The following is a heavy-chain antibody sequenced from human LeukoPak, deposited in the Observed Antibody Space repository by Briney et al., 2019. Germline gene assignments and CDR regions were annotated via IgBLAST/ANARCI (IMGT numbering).Heavy chain of an antibody. V-gene: IGHV1-46*01. Sequence: ASVKVSCKASGYTFTNYYIHWVRQAPGQGLEWMGIINPSGGSTSYAQKFQGRVTMTRDMSTSTVYMELSSLRSEDTAVYYCARESRSRQWSSWGQGTLVTVSS. J-gene: IGHJ4*02. CDR2: INPSGGST. D-gene: IGHD3-10*01. CDR1: GYTFTNYY. CDR3: ARESRSRQWSS.